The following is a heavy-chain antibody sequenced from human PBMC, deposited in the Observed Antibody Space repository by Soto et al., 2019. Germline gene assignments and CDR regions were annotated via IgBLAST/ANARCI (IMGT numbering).Heavy chain of an antibody. J-gene: IGHJ6*02. CDR3: ARDHMTTLTTYGMDV. D-gene: IGHD4-17*01. Sequence: GASVKVSCKASGYTFTNYGISWVRQAPGQGLEWMGWISAYNGNTNYAQKLQGRVTMTTDTSTSTVYMELRSLRSDDTAVYYCARDHMTTLTTYGMDVWGQGTTVTVSS. CDR1: GYTFTNYG. V-gene: IGHV1-18*01. CDR2: ISAYNGNT.